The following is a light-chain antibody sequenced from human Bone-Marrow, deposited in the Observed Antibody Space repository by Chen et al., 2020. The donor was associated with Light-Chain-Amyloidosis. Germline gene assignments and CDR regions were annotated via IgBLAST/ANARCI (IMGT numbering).Light chain of an antibody. J-gene: IGLJ3*02. CDR1: SGSIATNY. V-gene: IGLV6-57*03. CDR2: EDD. Sequence: NFMLTQPHSVSESPGKTVIISCTRSSGSIATNYVQWYQQRPGSAPTTVLYEDDQGPPGVPDRFSGSSDRSSNSASRAISGLKTEDEADYYCQSYQGSSQGVFGGGTKLTVL. CDR3: QSYQGSSQGV.